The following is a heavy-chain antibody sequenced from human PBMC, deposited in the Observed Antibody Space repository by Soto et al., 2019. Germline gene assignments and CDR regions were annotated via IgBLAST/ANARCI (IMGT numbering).Heavy chain of an antibody. CDR3: ARHRGFDGDYFFDY. D-gene: IGHD4-17*01. V-gene: IGHV4-39*01. CDR2: IYYSGST. J-gene: IGHJ4*02. CDR1: GGSISSSSYY. Sequence: QLQLQESGPGLVKPSETLSLTCTVSGGSISSSSYYWGWIRQPPGKGLEWIGSIYYSGSTYYNPSLKSRVPISVDTSKNQFSLKLSSVTAADTAVYYCARHRGFDGDYFFDYWGQGTLVTVSS.